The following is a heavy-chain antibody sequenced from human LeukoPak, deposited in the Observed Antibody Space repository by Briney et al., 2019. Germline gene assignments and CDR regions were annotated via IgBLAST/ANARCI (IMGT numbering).Heavy chain of an antibody. CDR2: IYHSGST. CDR1: GYSISSGYY. J-gene: IGHJ5*02. V-gene: IGHV4-38-2*02. CDR3: ARGGVLDYYDSSGYSEVDP. D-gene: IGHD3-22*01. Sequence: SETLSLTCTVSGYSISSGYYWGWIRQPPGKGLEWIGSIYHSGSTYYNPSLKSRVTISVDTSKNQFSLKLSSVTAADTAVYYCARGGVLDYYDSSGYSEVDPWGQGTLVTVSS.